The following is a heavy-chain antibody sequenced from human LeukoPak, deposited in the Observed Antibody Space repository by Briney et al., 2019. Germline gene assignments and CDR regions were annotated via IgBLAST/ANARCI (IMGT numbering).Heavy chain of an antibody. J-gene: IGHJ4*02. CDR3: ARAKNIVLAVAGTPEYYFDY. V-gene: IGHV3-23*01. Sequence: GGSLRLSCAASGFTFSSYGMSWVRQAPGKGLEWVSLISGNDGSTYYADSVKGRFTISRDNSKNTLYLQMNSLRAEDTAVYYCARAKNIVLAVAGTPEYYFDYWGQGTLVTVSS. CDR2: ISGNDGST. CDR1: GFTFSSYG. D-gene: IGHD6-19*01.